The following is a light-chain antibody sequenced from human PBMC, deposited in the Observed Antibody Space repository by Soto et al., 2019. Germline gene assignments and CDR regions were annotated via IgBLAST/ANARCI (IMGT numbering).Light chain of an antibody. Sequence: DIVMTQSPDSLAVSLGERATINCNSSQSVLYSSNNKNYLAWYQPRPGQPPKLLIYWASTRESGVPDRFSGGGSGTDFTLTITSLQAEDVAVYYCQQYESTPPTFGQGTKLEIK. V-gene: IGKV4-1*01. J-gene: IGKJ2*01. CDR3: QQYESTPPT. CDR1: QSVLYSSNNKNY. CDR2: WAS.